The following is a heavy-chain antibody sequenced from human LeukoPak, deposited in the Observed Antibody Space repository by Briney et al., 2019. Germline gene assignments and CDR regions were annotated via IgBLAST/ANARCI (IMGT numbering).Heavy chain of an antibody. CDR3: AELGITMIGGV. D-gene: IGHD3-10*02. Sequence: GGSLRLSCAASGFIFSDYYMGWIRQAPGRGLEWVSYIIDSGTKIYYTDFVKGRFTMSRDNAKKSLYLQMNSLRAEDTAVYYCAELGITMIGGVWGKGTTVTISS. V-gene: IGHV3-11*04. CDR2: IIDSGTKI. CDR1: GFIFSDYY. J-gene: IGHJ6*04.